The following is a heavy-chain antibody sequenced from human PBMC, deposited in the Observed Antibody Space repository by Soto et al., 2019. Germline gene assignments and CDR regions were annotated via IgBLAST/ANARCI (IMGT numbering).Heavy chain of an antibody. CDR2: ISYDGSNK. J-gene: IGHJ4*02. D-gene: IGHD1-20*01. V-gene: IGHV3-30*18. CDR3: AKEPTSYNWNDGTPYFDY. Sequence: GGSLRLSCAASGFTFSSYGMHWVRQAPGKGLEWVAVISYDGSNKYYADSVKGRFTISRDNSKNTLYLQMNSLRAEDTAVYYCAKEPTSYNWNDGTPYFDYWGQGTLVTVSS. CDR1: GFTFSSYG.